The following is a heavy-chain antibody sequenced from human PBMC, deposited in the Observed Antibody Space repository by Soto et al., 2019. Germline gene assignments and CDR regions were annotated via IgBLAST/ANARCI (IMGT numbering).Heavy chain of an antibody. CDR2: ISGSGGST. CDR1: GFTFSSYA. CDR3: AKERYYGSGSYFNWCDP. V-gene: IGHV3-23*01. D-gene: IGHD3-10*01. J-gene: IGHJ5*02. Sequence: EVQLLESGGGLVQPGGSLRLSCAASGFTFSSYAMSWVRQAPGKGLEWVSAISGSGGSTYYADSVKGRFTISRDNSKNTLYLQMNSLRAEDTAVYYCAKERYYGSGSYFNWCDPWGQGTLVTVSS.